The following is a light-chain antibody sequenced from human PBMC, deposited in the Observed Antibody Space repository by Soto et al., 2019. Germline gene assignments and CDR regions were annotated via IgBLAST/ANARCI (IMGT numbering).Light chain of an antibody. CDR2: AAS. Sequence: EIVLTQSPGTLSLSPGERATLSCRASQSVSSNYLAWYQQKPGQAPRLLIYAASSRATDIPDRFSGSGSGTDFTLTISRLEPEDSAVYSCQQYGTSPHTFGQGTKLEIK. CDR1: QSVSSNY. J-gene: IGKJ2*01. CDR3: QQYGTSPHT. V-gene: IGKV3-20*01.